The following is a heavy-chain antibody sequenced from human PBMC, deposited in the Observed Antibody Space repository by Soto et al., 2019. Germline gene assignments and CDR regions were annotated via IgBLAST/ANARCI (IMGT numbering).Heavy chain of an antibody. V-gene: IGHV3-53*01. CDR2: IYSGGST. CDR3: AREGYYDSSGLDAFDI. D-gene: IGHD3-22*01. CDR1: GFTVSSNY. Sequence: PGGSLRLSCAASGFTVSSNYMSWVRQAPGKGLEWVSVIYSGGSTYYADSVKGRFTISRDNSKNTLYLQMNSLRVEDTAVYYCAREGYYDSSGLDAFDIWGQGTMVTVSS. J-gene: IGHJ3*02.